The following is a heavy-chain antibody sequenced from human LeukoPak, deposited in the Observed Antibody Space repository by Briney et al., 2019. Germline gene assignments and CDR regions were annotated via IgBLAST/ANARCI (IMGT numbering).Heavy chain of an antibody. CDR3: AKDNDDILTGLFDY. V-gene: IGHV3-9*03. J-gene: IGHJ4*02. CDR2: ISWNSGSI. Sequence: GGSLRLSCAASGFTFDDYAMHWVRQAPGKGLEGVSGISWNSGSIGYADSVKGRFTISRDNAKNSLYLQMNSLRAEDMALYYCAKDNDDILTGLFDYWGQGTLVTVSS. CDR1: GFTFDDYA. D-gene: IGHD3-9*01.